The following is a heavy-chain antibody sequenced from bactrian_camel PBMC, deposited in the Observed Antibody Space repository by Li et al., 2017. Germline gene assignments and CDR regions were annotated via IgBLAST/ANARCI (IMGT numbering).Heavy chain of an antibody. D-gene: IGHD2*01. J-gene: IGHJ4*01. Sequence: HVQLVESGGGSVQAGGSLRLSCAVSGYPYIGTCLGWFRQAPGKEREGVAAIYPGASNTYYADTVKGRFTISRDNAKNTVYLQLNSLKTEDMAMYYCAGGSWLYEYNYWGQGTQVTVS. CDR1: GYPYIGTC. CDR2: IYPGASNT. V-gene: IGHV3S1*01. CDR3: AGGSWLYEYNY.